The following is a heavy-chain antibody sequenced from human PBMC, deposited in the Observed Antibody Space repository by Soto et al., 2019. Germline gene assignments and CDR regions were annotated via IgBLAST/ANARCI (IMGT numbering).Heavy chain of an antibody. CDR3: ARAPPGILTGRPLPYFDY. J-gene: IGHJ4*02. CDR1: GGSISSYY. D-gene: IGHD3-9*01. CDR2: IYYSGST. Sequence: SETLSLTCTVSGGSISSYYWSWIRQPPGKGLEWIGYIYYSGSTNYNPSLKSRVTISVDTSKNQFSLKLSSVTAADTAVYYCARAPPGILTGRPLPYFDYWGQGPLVTVCS. V-gene: IGHV4-59*01.